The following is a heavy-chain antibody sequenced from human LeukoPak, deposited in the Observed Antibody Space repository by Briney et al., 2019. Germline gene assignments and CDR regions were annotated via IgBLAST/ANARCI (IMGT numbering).Heavy chain of an antibody. J-gene: IGHJ4*02. D-gene: IGHD3-22*01. CDR2: ITSSSSYI. CDR3: ARHVVAVGFDY. V-gene: IGHV3-21*01. CDR1: GFTFSSYS. Sequence: GGSLRLTCAASGFTFSSYSMNWVRQAPGKGLQWVSSITSSSSYIYYADSVKGRFTISRDNAKNSLYLQMNSLRAEDTAVYYCARHVVAVGFDYWGQGTLVTVSS.